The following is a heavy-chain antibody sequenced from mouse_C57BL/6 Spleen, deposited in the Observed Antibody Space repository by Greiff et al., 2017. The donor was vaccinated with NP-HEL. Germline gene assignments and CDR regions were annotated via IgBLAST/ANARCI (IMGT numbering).Heavy chain of an antibody. CDR1: GYTFTSYW. Sequence: QVHVKQPGAELVMPGASVKLSCKASGYTFTSYWMHWVKQRPGQGLEWIGEIDPSDSYTNYNQKFKGKSTLTVDKSSSTAYMQLSSLTSEDSAVYYCAREGAYDYGRGRYFDVWGTGTTVTVSS. CDR2: IDPSDSYT. V-gene: IGHV1-69*01. D-gene: IGHD2-4*01. CDR3: AREGAYDYGRGRYFDV. J-gene: IGHJ1*03.